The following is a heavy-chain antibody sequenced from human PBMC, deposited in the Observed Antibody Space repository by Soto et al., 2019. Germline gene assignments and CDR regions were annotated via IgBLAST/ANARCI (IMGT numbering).Heavy chain of an antibody. V-gene: IGHV1-46*01. CDR1: GRAFSTTY. CDR2: INPSGGSR. CDR3: AGGTLWFGEFSQFDP. Sequence: QVHLVQSGAEVMKPGASVKVSSRAAGRAFSTTYMHWVRQAPGQGLEWMGIINPSGGSRSYSQTFQGRVTRTGATSTVYMEVSSLTFEDTAVYYCAGGTLWFGEFSQFDPWGQGPLVTVSS. D-gene: IGHD3-10*01. J-gene: IGHJ5*02.